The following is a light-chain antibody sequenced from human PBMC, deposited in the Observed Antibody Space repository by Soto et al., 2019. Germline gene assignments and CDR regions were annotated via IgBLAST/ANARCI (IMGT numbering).Light chain of an antibody. CDR2: DVS. J-gene: IGLJ3*02. CDR3: CSYAGGFTWV. Sequence: QSALTQPRSVSGSPGQSVTISCTGTSSDIGGSNYVSWYQHHPGKAPKLMIYDVSKRPPGVPDRFSGSKSGNTASLTISGLQAEDEADYYCCSYAGGFTWVFGGGTKLTVL. V-gene: IGLV2-11*01. CDR1: SSDIGGSNY.